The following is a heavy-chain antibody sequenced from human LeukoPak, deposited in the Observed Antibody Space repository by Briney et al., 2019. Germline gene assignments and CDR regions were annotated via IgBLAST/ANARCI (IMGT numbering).Heavy chain of an antibody. J-gene: IGHJ4*02. CDR3: AKDAIDIYSSSWLWYFDY. CDR2: ISGTGGST. CDR1: GFAFSSYA. V-gene: IGHV3-23*01. D-gene: IGHD6-13*01. Sequence: PGGSLRLSCAASGFAFSSYAMTWVRQAPGKGRDWVSLISGTGGSTYYADSVKGRFTISRDNSKNTMYLQMNSLRPEDTAIYYCAKDAIDIYSSSWLWYFDYWGQGTLVTVSS.